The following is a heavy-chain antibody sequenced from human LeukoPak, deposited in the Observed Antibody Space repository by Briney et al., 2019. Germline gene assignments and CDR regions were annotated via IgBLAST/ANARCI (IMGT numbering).Heavy chain of an antibody. V-gene: IGHV3-23*01. CDR3: AKDLRVAVGRGYFEY. CDR2: ISGSGGTT. J-gene: IGHJ4*02. D-gene: IGHD6-19*01. Sequence: GGSLRLSCVASGFTFSNYVMSWVRQAPGRGLEWVSAISGSGGTTNYADSVKGRFTISRDNSKNTLDLQMNSLRAEDTAVYYCAKDLRVAVGRGYFEYWGQGTLVTVSS. CDR1: GFTFSNYV.